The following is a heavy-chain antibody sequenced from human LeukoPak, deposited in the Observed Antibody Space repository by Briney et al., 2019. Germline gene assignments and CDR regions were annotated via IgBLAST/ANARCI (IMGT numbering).Heavy chain of an antibody. CDR1: GFRFNIYA. CDR2: ISGSGGTT. V-gene: IGHV3-23*01. CDR3: AKDARNPTGIPIRGGLDY. Sequence: GGSLRLSCAASGFRFNIYAMSWVRQTPGKGLEWVSCISGSGGTTDYADSVKGRFTISRDNSKNTLYLQMNSLRAEDTAVYYCAKDARNPTGIPIRGGLDYWGQGTLVTVSS. J-gene: IGHJ4*02. D-gene: IGHD3-3*02.